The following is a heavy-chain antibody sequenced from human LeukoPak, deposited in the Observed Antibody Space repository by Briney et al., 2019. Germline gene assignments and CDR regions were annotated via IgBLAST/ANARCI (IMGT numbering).Heavy chain of an antibody. V-gene: IGHV3-30-3*01. CDR2: ISYDGSNK. CDR3: ARFSTRYYGMDV. Sequence: GGSLRLSCAASGFTFSSYAMHWVRQAPGKGLEWVAVISYDGSNKYYADSVKGRFTLSRDNSKNTLYLQMNSLRAEDTAVYYCARFSTRYYGMDVWGQGTTVTVSS. CDR1: GFTFSSYA. D-gene: IGHD5-12*01. J-gene: IGHJ6*02.